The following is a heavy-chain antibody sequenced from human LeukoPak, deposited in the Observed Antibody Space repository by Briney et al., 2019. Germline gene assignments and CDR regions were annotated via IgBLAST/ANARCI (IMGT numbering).Heavy chain of an antibody. CDR3: ARGPTGYSSSWYAY. Sequence: ASVKVSCKASGYTFTGYYMHWVRQAPGQGLEWMGRINPNSGGTNYAQKFQGRVTMTRDTSISTAYMEPSRLRSDDTAVYYCARGPTGYSSSWYAYWGQGTLVTVSS. V-gene: IGHV1-2*06. CDR1: GYTFTGYY. D-gene: IGHD6-13*01. CDR2: INPNSGGT. J-gene: IGHJ4*02.